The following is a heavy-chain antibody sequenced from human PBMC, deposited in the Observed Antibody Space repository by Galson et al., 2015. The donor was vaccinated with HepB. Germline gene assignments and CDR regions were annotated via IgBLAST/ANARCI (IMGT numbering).Heavy chain of an antibody. CDR1: GFTFSGYS. Sequence: SLRLSCAASGFTFSGYSMNWVHQAPGKGLEWVSSIRSSSSYIYYADSVKGRFTISRDNAQNSLYLQMNSLRAEDTAVYYCAREISGCYPAGGFWGQGTLVTVSS. V-gene: IGHV3-21*01. CDR2: IRSSSSYI. D-gene: IGHD6-19*01. J-gene: IGHJ4*02. CDR3: AREISGCYPAGGF.